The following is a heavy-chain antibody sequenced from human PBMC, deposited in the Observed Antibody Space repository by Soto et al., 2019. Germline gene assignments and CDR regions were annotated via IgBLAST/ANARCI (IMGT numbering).Heavy chain of an antibody. CDR3: ARGGITMVRGVIIPFYYYYYMDV. D-gene: IGHD3-10*01. V-gene: IGHV3-33*01. CDR1: GVSFSSCW. J-gene: IGHJ6*03. CDR2: IWYDGSNK. Sequence: GGSRRLACAASGVSFSSCWMHWVRQAPGKGLEWVAVIWYDGSNKYYADSVKGRFTISRDNSKNTLYLQMNSLRAEDTAVYYCARGGITMVRGVIIPFYYYYYMDVWGQGTTVTVSS.